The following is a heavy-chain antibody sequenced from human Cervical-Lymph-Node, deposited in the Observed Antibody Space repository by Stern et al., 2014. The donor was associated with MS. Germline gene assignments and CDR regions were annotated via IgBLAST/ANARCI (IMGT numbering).Heavy chain of an antibody. CDR2: IYWDDDK. V-gene: IGHV2-5*02. CDR3: AHSRVKYCRGGTCYSSLFDY. CDR1: GFSVTTAGVG. D-gene: IGHD2-15*01. J-gene: IGHJ4*02. Sequence: ITLKESGPTLVKPTQTVTLTCALSGFSVTTAGVGVGWIRQPPGKALEWLALIYWDDDKLYRPSFKNRLPITKDTSKNQVVLTMTNVDPMDTATYYCAHSRVKYCRGGTCYSSLFDYWGQGTLVTVSS.